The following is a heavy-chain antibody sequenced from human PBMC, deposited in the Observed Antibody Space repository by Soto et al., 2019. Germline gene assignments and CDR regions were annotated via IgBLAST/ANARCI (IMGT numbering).Heavy chain of an antibody. CDR1: GGSISSAAYY. Sequence: QVQLQESGPGLVKPSQTLSLTCTVSGGSISSAAYYWSWIRQHPGKGLEWIGYIYYSGSTSYNPSLMSRVSISLDTSKNQFSLKLSSVTAADTAVYYCARRTDYDFWSGYPVWVVDVWGQGTTVTVSS. CDR3: ARRTDYDFWSGYPVWVVDV. CDR2: IYYSGST. D-gene: IGHD3-3*01. V-gene: IGHV4-31*03. J-gene: IGHJ6*02.